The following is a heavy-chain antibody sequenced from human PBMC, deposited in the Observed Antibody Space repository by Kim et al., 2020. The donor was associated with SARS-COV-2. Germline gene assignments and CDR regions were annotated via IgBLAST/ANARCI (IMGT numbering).Heavy chain of an antibody. CDR3: ARYCTGGVCSEDGMDV. D-gene: IGHD2-8*02. J-gene: IGHJ6*02. Sequence: LKSRVTISVDTSKNPFSLKLSSVTAADTAVYYCARYCTGGVCSEDGMDVWGQGTTVTVSS. V-gene: IGHV4-34*01.